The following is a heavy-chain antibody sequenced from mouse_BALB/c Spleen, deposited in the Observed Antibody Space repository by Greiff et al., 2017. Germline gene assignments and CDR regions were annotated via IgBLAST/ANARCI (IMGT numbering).Heavy chain of an antibody. D-gene: IGHD2-3*01. CDR2: IYPGSGST. CDR1: GYTFTSYW. V-gene: IGHV1S22*01. CDR3: ARGEGLLAWFAY. J-gene: IGHJ3*01. Sequence: LQQPGSELVRPGASVKLSCKASGYTFTSYWMHWVKQRPGQGLEWIGNIYPGSGSTNYDEKFKSKATLTVDTSSSTAYMQLSSPTSEDSAVYYCARGEGLLAWFAYWGQGTLVTVSA.